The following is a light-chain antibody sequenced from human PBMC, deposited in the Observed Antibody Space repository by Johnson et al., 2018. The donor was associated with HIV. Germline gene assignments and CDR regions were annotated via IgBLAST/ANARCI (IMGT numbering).Light chain of an antibody. V-gene: IGLV1-51*01. CDR3: GTWDSSLSAYYV. Sequence: QSVLTQSPSVSAAPGQKVTISCSGSSSNIGNNYVSWYQQLPGTAPKLLIYDNNQRPSGIPDRFSGSKSGTSATLGITGLQTGDEADYYCGTWDSSLSAYYVFGTGTKVTVL. CDR2: DNN. CDR1: SSNIGNNY. J-gene: IGLJ1*01.